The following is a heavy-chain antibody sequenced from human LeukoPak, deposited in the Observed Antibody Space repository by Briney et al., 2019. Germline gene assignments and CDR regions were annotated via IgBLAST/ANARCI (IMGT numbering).Heavy chain of an antibody. CDR2: SLNKANSYTT. V-gene: IGHV3-72*01. CDR3: ARRVFGGDCYYDF. CDR1: GFTFSDHY. Sequence: GGSLRLSCVVSGFTFSDHYMDWVRQVPGKGLEWVGRSLNKANSYTTDYAASVKGRFTISRDDSKNSLHLQMSSLNTEDTAVYYCARRVFGGDCYYDFWGQGALVTVSS. D-gene: IGHD2-21*02. J-gene: IGHJ4*02.